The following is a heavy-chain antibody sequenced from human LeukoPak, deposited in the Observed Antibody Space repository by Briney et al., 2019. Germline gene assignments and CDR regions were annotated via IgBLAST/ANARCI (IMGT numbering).Heavy chain of an antibody. D-gene: IGHD3-9*01. J-gene: IGHJ3*02. CDR3: ARDGGPNYDILTGYSKEAFDI. V-gene: IGHV4-59*01. CDR2: IYYTGST. CDR1: NGSISTYY. Sequence: SETLSLTCSVSNGSISTYYWTWIRQPPGKELEWIGYIYYTGSTNYNPSLKSRVTMSVDMSKNQFSLKLSSVTAADTAVYYCARDGGPNYDILTGYSKEAFDIWGQGTMVTVSS.